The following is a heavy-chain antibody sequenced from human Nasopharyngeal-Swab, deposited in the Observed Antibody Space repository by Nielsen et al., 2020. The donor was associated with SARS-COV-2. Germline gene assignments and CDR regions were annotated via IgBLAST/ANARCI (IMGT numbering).Heavy chain of an antibody. V-gene: IGHV3-21*01. CDR2: ISSSSSYI. D-gene: IGHD3-9*01. Sequence: ESLKISCAASGFTFSSYSMNWVRQAPGKGLEWVSSISSSSSYIYYADSVKGRFTISRDNAKNSLYLQMNSLRAEDTAVYYCARDREELRYFDWLPSNWFDPWGQGTLVTVSS. J-gene: IGHJ5*02. CDR3: ARDREELRYFDWLPSNWFDP. CDR1: GFTFSSYS.